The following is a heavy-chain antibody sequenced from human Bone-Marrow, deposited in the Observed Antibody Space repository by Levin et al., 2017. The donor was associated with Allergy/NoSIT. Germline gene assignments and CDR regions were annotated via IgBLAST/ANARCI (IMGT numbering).Heavy chain of an antibody. CDR2: IISNNGNT. D-gene: IGHD4-23*01. CDR1: GYTFTNYE. V-gene: IGHV1-18*01. CDR3: ARTVATHYHYYAMDV. Sequence: ASVKVSCKTSGYTFTNYEVSWVRQAPGQRPEWMGWIISNNGNTKYAEKFQDRVTMTRDTSSNTVYLELRSLTSDDTAVYYCARTVATHYHYYAMDVWGQGTTLTVS. J-gene: IGHJ6*02.